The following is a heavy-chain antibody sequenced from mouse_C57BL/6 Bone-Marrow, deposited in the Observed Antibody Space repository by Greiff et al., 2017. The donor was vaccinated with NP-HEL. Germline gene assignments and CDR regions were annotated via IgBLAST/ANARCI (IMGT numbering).Heavy chain of an antibody. D-gene: IGHD1-1*01. Sequence: EVKLVESGPELVKPGASVKIPCKASGYTFTDYNMDWVKQSHGKSLEWIGDINPNNGGTIYNQKFKGKATLTVDKSSSTAYMELRSLTSEDTAVYYCARNPHYYGSSYDYWGQGTTLTVSS. CDR3: ARNPHYYGSSYDY. CDR2: INPNNGGT. J-gene: IGHJ2*01. CDR1: GYTFTDYN. V-gene: IGHV1-18*01.